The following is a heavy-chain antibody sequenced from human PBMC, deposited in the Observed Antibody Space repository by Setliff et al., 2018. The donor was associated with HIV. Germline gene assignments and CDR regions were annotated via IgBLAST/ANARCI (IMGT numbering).Heavy chain of an antibody. Sequence: ASVKVSCKASGYSFARYGLSWVRQAPGQGLEWMGWISGFNGNTKYAQSFQDRVAMTTETATSTAYMEMRSLRSDDTAVYFCARVPYRSAWFSGGHDAFDIWGQGTMVTIS. CDR1: GYSFARYG. V-gene: IGHV1-18*01. D-gene: IGHD6-19*01. J-gene: IGHJ3*02. CDR3: ARVPYRSAWFSGGHDAFDI. CDR2: ISGFNGNT.